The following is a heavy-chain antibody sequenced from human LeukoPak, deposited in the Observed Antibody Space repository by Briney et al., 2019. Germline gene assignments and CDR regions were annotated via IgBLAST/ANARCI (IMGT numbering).Heavy chain of an antibody. CDR1: ADYFSDYY. V-gene: IGHV4-4*07. J-gene: IGHJ6*03. Sequence: SETLSLTCSVSADYFSDYYWSWIRQPAGKGLEWIGHIHISGNTNYNPSLKSRVTISVDTSKNQFSLKLSSVTAADTAVYYCARRPYYYDSSGYYYYYYYMDVWGKGTTVTISS. CDR2: IHISGNT. D-gene: IGHD3-22*01. CDR3: ARRPYYYDSSGYYYYYYYMDV.